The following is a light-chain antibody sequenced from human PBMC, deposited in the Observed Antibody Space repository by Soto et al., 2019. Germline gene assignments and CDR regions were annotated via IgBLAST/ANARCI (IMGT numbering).Light chain of an antibody. Sequence: QSVLTQPASVSGSPGQSVTISCTGTSSDVGGYNYVSWYQQHPGKAPKLMIYAVSNRPSGVSNRFSGSTSGNTASLTISGLQAEDEDDYYCSTSSATSTDWVFGGGTKLTVL. CDR1: SSDVGGYNY. CDR3: STSSATSTDWV. V-gene: IGLV2-14*01. J-gene: IGLJ3*02. CDR2: AVS.